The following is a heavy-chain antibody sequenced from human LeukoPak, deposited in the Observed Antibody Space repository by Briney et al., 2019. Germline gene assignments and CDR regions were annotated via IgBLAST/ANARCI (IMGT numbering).Heavy chain of an antibody. Sequence: GGSLSLSCAASGITFSNYALSWVRQAPGKGLEWVSAVCGSGGTTYFASSVKGRFTISGDNPKNTLFLQITSMRAEDTAVYYCARLIAAAATGFAYWGQGTLVTVSS. J-gene: IGHJ4*02. CDR1: GITFSNYA. CDR3: ARLIAAAATGFAY. V-gene: IGHV3-23*01. D-gene: IGHD6-13*01. CDR2: VCGSGGTT.